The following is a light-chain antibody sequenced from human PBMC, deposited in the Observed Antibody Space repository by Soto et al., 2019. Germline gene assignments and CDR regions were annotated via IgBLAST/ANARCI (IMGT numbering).Light chain of an antibody. CDR1: QSVSSI. CDR3: QQYNNWPLT. J-gene: IGKJ1*01. Sequence: EIVMTQSPATLSVSPGERATLSCRASQSVSSILAWHQQKPGQAPRLLIYGASTRATGIPARFSGSGSGTEFTLTISSLQSEDFAVYYCQQYNNWPLTFGQGTKV. CDR2: GAS. V-gene: IGKV3-15*01.